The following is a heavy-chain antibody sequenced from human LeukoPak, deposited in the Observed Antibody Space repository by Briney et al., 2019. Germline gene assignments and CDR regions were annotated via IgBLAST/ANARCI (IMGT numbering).Heavy chain of an antibody. J-gene: IGHJ4*02. D-gene: IGHD3-16*02. Sequence: GSLRLSCAASGFTFSSYAMSWIRQPPGKGLEWIGSIYYSGSTYYNPSLKSRVTISVDTSKNQFSLKLSSVTAADTAVYYCARLGSGPYDYVWGSYHPYYFDYWGQGTLVTVSS. V-gene: IGHV4-39*01. CDR2: IYYSGST. CDR1: GFTFSSYA. CDR3: ARLGSGPYDYVWGSYHPYYFDY.